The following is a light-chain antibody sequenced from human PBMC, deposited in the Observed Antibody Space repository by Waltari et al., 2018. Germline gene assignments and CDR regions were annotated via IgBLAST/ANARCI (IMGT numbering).Light chain of an antibody. V-gene: IGLV3-1*01. J-gene: IGLJ3*02. CDR1: QLGHKF. CDR3: QAWDNSTAV. Sequence: SYDLTQPPSVSVSPGQTASVTCSGDQLGHKFGSGYQQKPGQSPVLVIYRDNKRPSGIPVRLSGANAGNTATLTGSGAQAMDEGDYYCQAWDNSTAVFGGGTKLTVL. CDR2: RDN.